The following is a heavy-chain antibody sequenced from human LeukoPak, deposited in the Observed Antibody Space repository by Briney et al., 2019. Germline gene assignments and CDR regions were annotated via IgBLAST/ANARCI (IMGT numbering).Heavy chain of an antibody. D-gene: IGHD4-17*01. CDR1: GFTFSGYA. J-gene: IGHJ3*02. V-gene: IGHV3-30-3*01. CDR3: AREPPYGDYKSGAFDI. CDR2: ISYDGSNK. Sequence: GGSLRLSCAASGFTFSGYAMHWVRQAPGKGLEWVAIISYDGSNKYSADSVKGRFTISRDNSKNTLYLQMNSLRTDDTAVYYCAREPPYGDYKSGAFDIWGQGTMVTVSS.